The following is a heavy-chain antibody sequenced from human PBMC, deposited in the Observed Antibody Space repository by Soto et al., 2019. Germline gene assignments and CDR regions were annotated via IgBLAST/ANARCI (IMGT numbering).Heavy chain of an antibody. V-gene: IGHV4-31*02. J-gene: IGHJ3*02. CDR3: ARDGTTDAFAI. CDR2: GST. Sequence: GSTYYNPSLKSRVTISVDTSKNQFSLKLSSVTAADTAVYYCARDGTTDAFAIWGQGTMVTVSS. D-gene: IGHD1-7*01.